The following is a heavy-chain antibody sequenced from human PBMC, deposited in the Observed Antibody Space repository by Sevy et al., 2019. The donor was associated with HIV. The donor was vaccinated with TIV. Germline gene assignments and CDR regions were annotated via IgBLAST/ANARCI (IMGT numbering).Heavy chain of an antibody. V-gene: IGHV4-34*01. CDR1: GGSFSGYY. D-gene: IGHD2-2*01. Sequence: SETLSLTCAVYGGSFSGYYWYWSCQSPGKGLEWVGERNHSGSTHYNPSLMNRVTISVDTSKNQFSLRLNSVTAADTAVYYCARAPPVVVVPGAPSWFDPWGQGTLVTVSS. CDR2: RNHSGST. CDR3: ARAPPVVVVPGAPSWFDP. J-gene: IGHJ5*02.